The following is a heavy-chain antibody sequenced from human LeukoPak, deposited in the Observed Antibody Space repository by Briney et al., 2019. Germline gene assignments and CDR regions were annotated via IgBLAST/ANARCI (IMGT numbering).Heavy chain of an antibody. D-gene: IGHD3-3*01. Sequence: GASVNVSCKASGYTLTDYYMHWVRQTPGQGLEWLGWINPKSGGTTYAQNFQGRVTMTRDTSISTAYMELSRLRSDDTAVYYCARESGTIFGVVIFRGWFDPWGQGTLVTVSS. CDR1: GYTLTDYY. CDR2: INPKSGGT. J-gene: IGHJ5*02. CDR3: ARESGTIFGVVIFRGWFDP. V-gene: IGHV1-2*02.